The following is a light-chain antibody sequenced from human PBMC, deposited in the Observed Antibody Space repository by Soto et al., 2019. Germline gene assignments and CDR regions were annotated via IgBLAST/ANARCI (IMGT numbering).Light chain of an antibody. CDR3: SSYTTSNTLV. V-gene: IGLV2-14*01. CDR2: EVS. CDR1: SSDVGDYKY. J-gene: IGLJ1*01. Sequence: QSVLTQPASVSGSPGQSITISCTGTSSDVGDYKYVSWYQKHPGKAPKALIYEVSNRPSGVSNRFSGCKSGNTASLTISGLQAEDEADYYCSSYTTSNTLVFGPGTKLTVL.